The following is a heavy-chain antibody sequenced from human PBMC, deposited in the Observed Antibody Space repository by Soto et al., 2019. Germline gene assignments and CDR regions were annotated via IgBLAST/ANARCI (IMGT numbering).Heavy chain of an antibody. V-gene: IGHV3-9*01. J-gene: IGHJ4*02. CDR3: AKDMSYGDHRSYFDY. CDR1: GFTFDDYA. Sequence: EVQLVESGGGLVQPGRSLRLSCAASGFTFDDYAMHWVRQAPGKGLEWVSGISWNSGSIGYADSVKGRFTISRDNAKNSLYLQMNSLRAEDTALYYCAKDMSYGDHRSYFDYWGQGTLVTVSS. CDR2: ISWNSGSI. D-gene: IGHD4-17*01.